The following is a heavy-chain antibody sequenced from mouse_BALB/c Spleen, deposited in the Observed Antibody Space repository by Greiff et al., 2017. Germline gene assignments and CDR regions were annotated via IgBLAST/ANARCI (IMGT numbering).Heavy chain of an antibody. CDR3: ARSGGYDVSDY. CDR1: GFTFSSFG. Sequence: EVMLVESGGGLVQPGGSRKLSCAASGFTFSSFGMHWVRQAPEKGLEWVAYISSGSSTIYYADTVKGRFTIARDNPTNTLFLQMTSLRSEDTAMYYCARSGGYDVSDYWGQGTTLTVSS. V-gene: IGHV5-17*02. CDR2: ISSGSSTI. D-gene: IGHD2-2*01. J-gene: IGHJ2*01.